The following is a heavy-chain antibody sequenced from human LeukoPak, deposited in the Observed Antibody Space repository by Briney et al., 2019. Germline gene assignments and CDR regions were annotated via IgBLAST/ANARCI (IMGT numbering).Heavy chain of an antibody. D-gene: IGHD3-22*01. CDR1: GFPFSSYE. V-gene: IGHV3-48*03. CDR3: ARDSLYYYDSSGPFGY. Sequence: GGSLRLSCAASGFPFSSYEMNWVRQAPGKGLEWVSYISSSGSTIYYADSVKGRFTISRDNAKNSLYLQMNSLRAEDTAVYYCARDSLYYYDSSGPFGYWGQGTLVTVSS. J-gene: IGHJ4*02. CDR2: ISSSGSTI.